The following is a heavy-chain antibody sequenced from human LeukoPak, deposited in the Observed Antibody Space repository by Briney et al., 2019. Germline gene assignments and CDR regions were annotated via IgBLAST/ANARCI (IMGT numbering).Heavy chain of an antibody. CDR1: GYTFTSYG. CDR3: ARGYAPRIYYYYMDV. D-gene: IGHD2-15*01. CDR2: ISAYNGNT. V-gene: IGHV1-18*01. J-gene: IGHJ6*03. Sequence: ASVKVSCKASGYTFTSYGISWVRQAPGQGLEWMGWISAYNGNTNYAPKLQGRVTMTTDTSTSTAYMELRSLRSDDTAVYYCARGYAPRIYYYYMDVWGKGTTVTVSS.